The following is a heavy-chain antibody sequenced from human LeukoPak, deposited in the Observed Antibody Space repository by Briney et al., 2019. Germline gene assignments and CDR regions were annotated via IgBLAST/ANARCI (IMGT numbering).Heavy chain of an antibody. D-gene: IGHD4-17*01. V-gene: IGHV3-7*01. CDR3: AKDLYGD. CDR1: GFTISNYW. J-gene: IGHJ4*02. Sequence: PGGSLRLSCAASGFTISNYWMSWVRQAPGKGLEWVANIKQDGSEKYYVNSVEGRFTISRDNSKNTLYLQMNSLRAEDTAVYYCAKDLYGDWGQGTLVTVSS. CDR2: IKQDGSEK.